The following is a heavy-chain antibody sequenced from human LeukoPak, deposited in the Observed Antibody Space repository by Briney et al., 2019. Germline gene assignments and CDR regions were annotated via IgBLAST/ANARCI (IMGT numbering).Heavy chain of an antibody. Sequence: ASVKVSCRASGYTFSRYGFSWVRQAPGQGLEWLGWISAYSGNTNYGEKFQGRITMTTETSTSTAYMELRSLRSDDTAVYYCARDVYCSSTSCYDDYYYYGMDVWGQGTTVTVSS. V-gene: IGHV1-18*01. D-gene: IGHD2-2*01. CDR1: GYTFSRYG. CDR2: ISAYSGNT. J-gene: IGHJ6*02. CDR3: ARDVYCSSTSCYDDYYYYGMDV.